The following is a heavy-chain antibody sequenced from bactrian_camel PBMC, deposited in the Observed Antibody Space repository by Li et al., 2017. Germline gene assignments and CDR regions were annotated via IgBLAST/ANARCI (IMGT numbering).Heavy chain of an antibody. CDR1: GSSARW. D-gene: IGHD4*01. CDR3: AAKRWNCAGWPLDSNYYNY. V-gene: IGHV3S1*01. J-gene: IGHJ4*01. Sequence: HVQLVESGGGAVQAGGSVRLSCTLSGSSARWMGWFREAPGKEREGVAGIYIGGGTTYYSEFVKGRFTISQEHAKNTVYLQMNSLKVEDTGTYYCAAKRWNCAGWPLDSNYYNYWGQGTQVTVS. CDR2: IYIGGGTT.